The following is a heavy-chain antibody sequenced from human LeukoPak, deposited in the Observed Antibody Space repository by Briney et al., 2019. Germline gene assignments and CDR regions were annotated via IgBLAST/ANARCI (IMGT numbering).Heavy chain of an antibody. D-gene: IGHD6-19*01. CDR3: AKFFSEPLNSGIAVAGTYYYYYGMDV. CDR2: ISSSGSTI. Sequence: GGSLRLSCAASGFTFSDYYMSWIRQAPGKGLEWVSYISSSGSTIYYADSVKGRFTISRDNAKNSLYLQINSLRAEDTAVYYCAKFFSEPLNSGIAVAGTYYYYYGMDVWGQGTTVTVSS. V-gene: IGHV3-11*01. J-gene: IGHJ6*02. CDR1: GFTFSDYY.